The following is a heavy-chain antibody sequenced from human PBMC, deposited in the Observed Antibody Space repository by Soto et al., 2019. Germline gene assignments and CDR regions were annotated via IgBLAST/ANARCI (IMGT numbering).Heavy chain of an antibody. D-gene: IGHD1-26*01. J-gene: IGHJ4*02. CDR1: GFTFSNYG. V-gene: IGHV3-33*01. CDR3: AGGTSYFVY. Sequence: QVQLVESGGGVVQPGRSLRLSCAASGFTFSNYGMHWARQAPGKGLEWVAAILYDGSNKYYTDSVKGRFTISRDNSKNTLYLQMNSLRAEDPAVYYCAGGTSYFVYTGQGTVVTVSS. CDR2: ILYDGSNK.